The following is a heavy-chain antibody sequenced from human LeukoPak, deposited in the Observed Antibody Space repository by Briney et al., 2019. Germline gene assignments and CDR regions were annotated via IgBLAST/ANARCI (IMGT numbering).Heavy chain of an antibody. J-gene: IGHJ4*02. Sequence: GGSLRLSCAASGFTFSHYAMHWVRQAPGKGLEWVALXXNDGSNQYYADSVKGRFTISRDNSKNTLYLQLNSLRDEDTAVYYCAKGHSQTIVMVRGVFDYWGQGTLVTVSS. D-gene: IGHD3-10*01. V-gene: IGHV3-30*18. CDR3: AKGHSQTIVMVRGVFDY. CDR2: XXNDGSNQ. CDR1: GFTFSHYA.